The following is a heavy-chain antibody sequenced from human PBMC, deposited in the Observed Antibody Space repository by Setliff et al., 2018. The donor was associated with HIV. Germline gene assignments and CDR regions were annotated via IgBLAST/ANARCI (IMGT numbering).Heavy chain of an antibody. CDR2: INQDGSEK. J-gene: IGHJ5*02. CDR3: ARAVNYWGLLSWFDP. Sequence: LRLSCAASGFTVSNYWMSWVRQAPGKGLEWVANINQDGSEKYYVDSVKGRFTISRDNAKNSLYLEMNSLRAEDTAVYYCARAVNYWGLLSWFDPWGQGTLVTVSS. V-gene: IGHV3-7*03. CDR1: GFTVSNYW. D-gene: IGHD7-27*01.